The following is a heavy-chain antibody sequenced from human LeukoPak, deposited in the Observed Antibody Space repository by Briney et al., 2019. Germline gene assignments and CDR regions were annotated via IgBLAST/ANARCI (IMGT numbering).Heavy chain of an antibody. D-gene: IGHD1-26*01. CDR3: ARDIGGSYTAIDY. CDR2: ISSSSAHI. Sequence: GGSLRLSCTASGFTFGDYAMSWVRQAPGKGLEWVSFISSSSAHINYADSVKGRFTISRDNPRNSLYLQMNSLRAEDTAVYYCARDIGGSYTAIDYWGQGTLVTVSS. V-gene: IGHV3-11*06. J-gene: IGHJ4*02. CDR1: GFTFGDYA.